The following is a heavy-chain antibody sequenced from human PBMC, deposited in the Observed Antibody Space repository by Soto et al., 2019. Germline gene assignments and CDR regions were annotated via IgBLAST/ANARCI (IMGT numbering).Heavy chain of an antibody. CDR3: SRSLAIDFDS. CDR2: IRRIAYGGTT. V-gene: IGHV3-49*04. J-gene: IGHJ4*02. Sequence: GGSLRLSCSASGFNFAAYTMSWVRLTPGKGLEWVGFIRRIAYGGTTDYAASVKGRFTISRDDSRKIVYLQMSRLKIEDTAVYYCSRSLAIDFDSWGQGTLVTVYS. CDR1: GFNFAAYT.